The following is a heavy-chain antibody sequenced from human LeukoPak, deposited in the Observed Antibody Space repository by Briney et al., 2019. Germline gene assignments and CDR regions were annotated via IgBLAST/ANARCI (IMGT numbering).Heavy chain of an antibody. Sequence: SVKVSCKASGGTFSSYAISWVRQAPGQGLEWMGGIIPIFGTANYAQKFQGRVTITADKSTSTAYMELSSLRSDDTAVYYCARGVGPRYFDLWGRGTLVTVSS. D-gene: IGHD1-26*01. J-gene: IGHJ2*01. CDR2: IIPIFGTA. CDR3: ARGVGPRYFDL. V-gene: IGHV1-69*06. CDR1: GGTFSSYA.